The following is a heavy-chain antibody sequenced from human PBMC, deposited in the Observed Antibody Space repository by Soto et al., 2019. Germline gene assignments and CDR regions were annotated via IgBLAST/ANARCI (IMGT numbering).Heavy chain of an antibody. CDR2: ISGSVGSS. D-gene: IGHD6-13*01. CDR3: AKVTKRAAAGRYEYYKYGMDV. V-gene: IGHV3-23*01. Sequence: PXESLSLSCAASGFPVSTYSMTWVRQAPGKGLEWVSVISGSVGSSYYADSVKGRFTISRDNSKNTLFLQMNGLRAEDTAVYYSAKVTKRAAAGRYEYYKYGMDVWGQGNTVTVS. J-gene: IGHJ6*02. CDR1: GFPVSTYS.